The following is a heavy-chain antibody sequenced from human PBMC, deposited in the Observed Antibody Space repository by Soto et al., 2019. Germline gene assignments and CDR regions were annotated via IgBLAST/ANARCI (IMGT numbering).Heavy chain of an antibody. CDR1: GYTFTSYG. D-gene: IGHD5-12*01. CDR2: ISAYNGNT. J-gene: IGHJ6*03. V-gene: IGHV1-18*01. CDR3: AREYSGYYYYYYMDV. Sequence: QVQLVQSGAEVKKAGASVTVSCKASGYTFTSYGISWVRQAPGQGLEWMGWISAYNGNTNYAQKLQGRVTMTTDTSTSTAYMEMRSLRSDDTAVYYCAREYSGYYYYYYMDVWGKGTTVTVSS.